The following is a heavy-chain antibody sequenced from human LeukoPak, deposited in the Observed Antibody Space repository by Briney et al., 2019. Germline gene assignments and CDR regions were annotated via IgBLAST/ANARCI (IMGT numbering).Heavy chain of an antibody. CDR3: AKHRGYSYGSDAFDI. D-gene: IGHD5-18*01. CDR1: GGSISSGSYY. V-gene: IGHV4-61*02. J-gene: IGHJ3*02. CDR2: IYTSGST. Sequence: SETLSLTCTVSGGSISSGSYYWSWIRQPAGKGLEWIGRIYTSGSTNYNPSLKSRVTISLDTSKTQFSLKVRSVTAADTAVYYCAKHRGYSYGSDAFDIWGQGTMVTVSS.